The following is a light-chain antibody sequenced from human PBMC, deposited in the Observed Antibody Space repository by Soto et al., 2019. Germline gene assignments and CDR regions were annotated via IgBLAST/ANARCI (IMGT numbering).Light chain of an antibody. V-gene: IGKV1-5*01. CDR2: DAS. Sequence: DIQMTQSPSTLSASVVDRVTITCRASQSISSWLAWYQQKPGKAPKLLIYDASSLETGVPSRFSGSGSGTEFTLTISSLQPDDFATYYCQEYSSFSFGQGTKV. CDR3: QEYSSFS. CDR1: QSISSW. J-gene: IGKJ1*01.